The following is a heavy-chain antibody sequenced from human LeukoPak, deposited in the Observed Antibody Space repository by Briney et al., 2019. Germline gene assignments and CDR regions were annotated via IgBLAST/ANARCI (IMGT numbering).Heavy chain of an antibody. CDR1: GYTFTSYY. J-gene: IGHJ5*02. CDR2: INPNTGET. V-gene: IGHV1-8*02. Sequence: ASVKVSCKASGYTFTSYYMHWVRQASGQGLEWMGWINPNTGETDYAQKFQGRLTMTANTSITTAYMELNSLTYEDTAVYFCARGDLLKPWGQGTLVTVSS. CDR3: ARGDLLKP.